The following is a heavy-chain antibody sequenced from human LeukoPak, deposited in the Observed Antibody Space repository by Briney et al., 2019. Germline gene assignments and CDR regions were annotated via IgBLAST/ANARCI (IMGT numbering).Heavy chain of an antibody. D-gene: IGHD4-17*01. CDR1: GGSISSNSYY. V-gene: IGHV4-39*01. CDR2: IYYSGST. J-gene: IGHJ4*02. CDR3: ANAYGDYRYYFDY. Sequence: SETLSLTCTVSGGSISSNSYYWGWIRQPPGKGLEWIGSIYYSGSTYYNPSLKSRVTISVDTSKNQFSLKLSSVTAADTAVYYSANAYGDYRYYFDYWGQGTLVTVSS.